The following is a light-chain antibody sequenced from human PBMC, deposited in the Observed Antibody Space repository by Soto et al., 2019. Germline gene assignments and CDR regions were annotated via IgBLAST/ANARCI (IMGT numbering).Light chain of an antibody. CDR1: QSVGTS. CDR3: QQSSYWPPWT. J-gene: IGKJ1*01. CDR2: DAS. V-gene: IGKV3-11*01. Sequence: EIVLTQSPATLSLSPEERATFSCKASQSVGTSLAWFQQKPGQAPRLLIYDASVSATGIPARFSGSGSVTGFTLSISRLQPEDIAMYYCQQSSYWPPWTFGRGTRVEI.